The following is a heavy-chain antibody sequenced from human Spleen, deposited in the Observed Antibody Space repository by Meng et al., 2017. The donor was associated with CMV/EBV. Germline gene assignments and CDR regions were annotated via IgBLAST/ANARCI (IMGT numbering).Heavy chain of an antibody. J-gene: IGHJ4*02. CDR3: AKGIGYFDY. V-gene: IGHV1-46*01. Sequence: ASVKVSCKASGYSFTSHYMHWVRQAPGQGLEWVGIISPNGGSTSYAQKFQGRVTLTRDTSTSTGYMELSSLRSEDTAMYYCAKGIGYFDYWGQGTLVTVSS. CDR1: GYSFTSHY. CDR2: ISPNGGST.